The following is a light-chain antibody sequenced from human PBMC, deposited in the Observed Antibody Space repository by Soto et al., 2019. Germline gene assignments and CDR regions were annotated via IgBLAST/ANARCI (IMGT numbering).Light chain of an antibody. Sequence: QSALTQPASVSGSPGQSITISCTGTSSDVGGYNYVSWYQQHPGNAPKLVIYDVTNRPSGVSSRFSGSKSGNTASLTISGLQAEDEADYYCSSYTSSSTYVFGTATKLTVL. V-gene: IGLV2-14*03. CDR2: DVT. J-gene: IGLJ1*01. CDR1: SSDVGGYNY. CDR3: SSYTSSSTYV.